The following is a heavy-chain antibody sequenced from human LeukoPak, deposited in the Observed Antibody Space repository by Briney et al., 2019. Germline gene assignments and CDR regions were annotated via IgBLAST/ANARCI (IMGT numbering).Heavy chain of an antibody. V-gene: IGHV1-18*01. CDR2: ISAYNGNT. Sequence: ASVKVSCKASGYTFTSYGISWVRQAPGQGLEWMGWISAYNGNTNYAQKLQGRVTMTTDTSTSTAYMELRSLRSDDTAVYYCARATGLLWFGELLDPVDYWGRGTLVTVSS. D-gene: IGHD3-10*01. CDR1: GYTFTSYG. CDR3: ARATGLLWFGELLDPVDY. J-gene: IGHJ4*02.